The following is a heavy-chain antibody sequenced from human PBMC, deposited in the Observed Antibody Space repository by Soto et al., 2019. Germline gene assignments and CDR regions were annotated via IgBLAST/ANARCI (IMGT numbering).Heavy chain of an antibody. CDR1: GGSIGNLY. V-gene: IGHV4-59*05. D-gene: IGHD6-19*01. CDR2: IYYSGST. Sequence: PSETLSLTCTVSGGSIGNLYVSWIRQPPGKGLEWIGSIYYSGSTYYNPSLKSRVTISVDTSKNQFSLKLSSVTAADTAVYYCATREEYSSGWYDLNWFDPWGQGTLVTVSS. CDR3: ATREEYSSGWYDLNWFDP. J-gene: IGHJ5*02.